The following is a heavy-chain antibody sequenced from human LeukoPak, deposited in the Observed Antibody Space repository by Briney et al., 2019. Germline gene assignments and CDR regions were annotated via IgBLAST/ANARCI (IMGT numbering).Heavy chain of an antibody. Sequence: GESLKISCKSSGDSFTSYWIGWVRQMPGKGLEWMGVIYPGDSDTRYSPSFQGQVTISADKSISTAYLQWSSLKASDTAMYYCARHQYSSGWYLDYWGQGTLVTVSS. CDR3: ARHQYSSGWYLDY. D-gene: IGHD6-19*01. CDR2: IYPGDSDT. CDR1: GDSFTSYW. J-gene: IGHJ4*02. V-gene: IGHV5-51*01.